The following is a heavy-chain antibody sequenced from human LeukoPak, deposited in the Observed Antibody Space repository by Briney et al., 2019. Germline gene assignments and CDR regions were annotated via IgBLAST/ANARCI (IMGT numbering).Heavy chain of an antibody. J-gene: IGHJ4*02. CDR2: IKQDGSEK. Sequence: AGGSLRLSCAASGFTFSSYWMSWVRQAPGKGLEWVANIKQDGSEKYYVDSVKGRFTISRDNAKNSLYLQMNSLRAEDTAVYYCARVKGGTEETYYFDYWGQGTLVTVSS. D-gene: IGHD1-1*01. V-gene: IGHV3-7*01. CDR3: ARVKGGTEETYYFDY. CDR1: GFTFSSYW.